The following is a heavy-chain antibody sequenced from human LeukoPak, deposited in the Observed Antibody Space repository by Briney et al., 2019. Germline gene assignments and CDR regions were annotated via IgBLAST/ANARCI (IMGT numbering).Heavy chain of an antibody. CDR1: GFTFDDYA. J-gene: IGHJ6*03. Sequence: GGSLRLSCAASGFTFDDYAMHWVRQAPGKGLEWVSGISWNSGSIGYADSVKGRFTISRDNAKNSLYLQMNSLRAEDTAVYYCASVPYDSSGYYYYYYMDVWGKGTTVTVSS. D-gene: IGHD3-22*01. CDR2: ISWNSGSI. CDR3: ASVPYDSSGYYYYYYMDV. V-gene: IGHV3-9*01.